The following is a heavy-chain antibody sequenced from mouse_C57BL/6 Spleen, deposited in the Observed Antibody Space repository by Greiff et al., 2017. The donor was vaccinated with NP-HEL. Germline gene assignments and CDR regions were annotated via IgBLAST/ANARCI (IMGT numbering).Heavy chain of an antibody. D-gene: IGHD2-1*01. J-gene: IGHJ3*01. CDR2: INPNNGGT. V-gene: IGHV1-26*01. CDR3: ARGRDYGNYLAWFAY. CDR1: GYTFTDYY. Sequence: EVQLQQSGPELVKPGASVKISCKASGYTFTDYYMNWVKQSHGKSLEWIGDINPNNGGTSYNQKFKGKATLTVDKSSSTAYMELRSLTSEDSAVYYCARGRDYGNYLAWFAYWGQGTLVTVSA.